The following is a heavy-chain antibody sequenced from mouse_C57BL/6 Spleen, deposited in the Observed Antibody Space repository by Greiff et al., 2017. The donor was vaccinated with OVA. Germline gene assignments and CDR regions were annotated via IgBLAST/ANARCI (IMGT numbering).Heavy chain of an antibody. CDR1: GYTFTDYY. J-gene: IGHJ3*01. CDR3: AREGTVN. Sequence: QVQLQQSGAELVRPGASVKLSCKASGYTFTDYYINWVKQRPGQGLEWIARIYPGSGNTYYNEKFKGKATLTAEKSSSTAYMQLSSLTSEDSAVYFCAREGTVNWGQGTLVTVSA. CDR2: IYPGSGNT. V-gene: IGHV1-76*01. D-gene: IGHD1-1*01.